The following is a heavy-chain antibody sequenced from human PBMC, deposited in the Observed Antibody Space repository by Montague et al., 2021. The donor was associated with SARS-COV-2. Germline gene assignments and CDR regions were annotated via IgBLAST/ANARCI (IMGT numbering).Heavy chain of an antibody. CDR1: GGSLSGSW. Sequence: SETLSLTCAVYGGSLSGSWRSWIRQSPGQGLEWIGEIYDSGRANYHPSLKWRVTMSVDTSKNQFSLKLNSLTAADTAIYYCARVTWPVPVGGTFGAFDVWGQGTVVTVSS. D-gene: IGHD1-26*01. J-gene: IGHJ3*01. CDR3: ARVTWPVPVGGTFGAFDV. CDR2: IYDSGRA. V-gene: IGHV4-34*01.